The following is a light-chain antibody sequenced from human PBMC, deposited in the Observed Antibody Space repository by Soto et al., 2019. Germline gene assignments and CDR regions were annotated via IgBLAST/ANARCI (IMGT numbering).Light chain of an antibody. CDR1: SSDVGGYKY. J-gene: IGLJ1*01. CDR3: SSHTSSSTLYV. V-gene: IGLV2-14*01. Sequence: QSVLTQPASVSGSPGQSITISCTGTSSDVGGYKYVSWYQQHPGKAPKLMIYEVSNRPSGVSNRFSGSKSGNTASLTISGLQAEDEADYYCSSHTSSSTLYVFGTGTKVTVL. CDR2: EVS.